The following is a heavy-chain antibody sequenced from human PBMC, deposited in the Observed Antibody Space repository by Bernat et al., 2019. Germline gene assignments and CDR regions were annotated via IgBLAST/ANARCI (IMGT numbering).Heavy chain of an antibody. CDR3: ARILTYCGGDCYSDSLVRWFDP. CDR1: GYTLTELS. J-gene: IGHJ5*02. CDR2: FDPEDGET. D-gene: IGHD2-21*02. V-gene: IGHV1-24*01. Sequence: QVQLVQSGAEVKKPGASVKVSCKVSGYTLTELSMHWVRQAPGKGLEWMGGFDPEDGETIYAQKFQGRVTMTEDTSTDTAYMELSSLRSEDTAVYYCARILTYCGGDCYSDSLVRWFDPWGQGTLVTVSS.